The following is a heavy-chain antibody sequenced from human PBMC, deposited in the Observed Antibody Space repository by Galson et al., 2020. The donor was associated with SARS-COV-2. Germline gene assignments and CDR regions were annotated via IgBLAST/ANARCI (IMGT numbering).Heavy chain of an antibody. Sequence: GESLKISCKGSGYNFANYWIAWVRQMPGKGLEWMGIIYPGDSDTRYSPSFQGQVTISADKTMNTAYLQWSRLKASDTAIYYCARHVRPYEKIFQGDFDIWGQGTMVTVSS. CDR1: GYNFANYW. CDR3: ARHVRPYEKIFQGDFDI. D-gene: IGHD3-3*01. CDR2: IYPGDSDT. V-gene: IGHV5-51*01. J-gene: IGHJ3*02.